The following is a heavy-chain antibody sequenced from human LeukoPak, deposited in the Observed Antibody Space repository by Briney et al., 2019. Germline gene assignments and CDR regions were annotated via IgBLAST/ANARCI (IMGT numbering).Heavy chain of an antibody. Sequence: ASVKVSCKASGYTFTGYYMHWVRQAPGQGLEWMGWINPNSGGTNYAQKFQGRVTMTRDTSISTAYMELSRLRSDDTAVYYCARGVAVATYYFDYWGQGTLVTVSS. D-gene: IGHD5-12*01. V-gene: IGHV1-2*02. CDR2: INPNSGGT. CDR1: GYTFTGYY. J-gene: IGHJ4*02. CDR3: ARGVAVATYYFDY.